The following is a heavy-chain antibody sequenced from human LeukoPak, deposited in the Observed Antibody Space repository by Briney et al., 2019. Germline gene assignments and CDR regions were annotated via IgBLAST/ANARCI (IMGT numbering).Heavy chain of an antibody. D-gene: IGHD4-17*01. CDR2: ISYDGSNK. J-gene: IGHJ1*01. CDR1: GFTFSSYG. Sequence: GRSLRLSCAASGFTFSSYGMHWVRQAPGKGLGWVAVISYDGSNKYYADSVKGRFTISRDNSKNTLYLQMNSLRAEDTAVYYCAKVSRYGDDGEYFQHWGQGTLVTVSS. V-gene: IGHV3-30*18. CDR3: AKVSRYGDDGEYFQH.